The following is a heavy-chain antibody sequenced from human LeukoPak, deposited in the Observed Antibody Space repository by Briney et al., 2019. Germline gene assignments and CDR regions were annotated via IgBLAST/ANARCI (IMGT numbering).Heavy chain of an antibody. Sequence: GGSLRLSCVVSGINLSNYAMTWVRQAPGKGLEWVSYISERGGSTTYADSVKGRFTISRDTSLNTLYLQMSSLRAEDTAVYFCAKRGIVIRGILVIGYHQEAYHYDYWGQGVLVTVSS. D-gene: IGHD3-10*01. CDR1: GINLSNYA. CDR2: ISERGGST. V-gene: IGHV3-23*01. J-gene: IGHJ4*02. CDR3: AKRGIVIRGILVIGYHQEAYHYDY.